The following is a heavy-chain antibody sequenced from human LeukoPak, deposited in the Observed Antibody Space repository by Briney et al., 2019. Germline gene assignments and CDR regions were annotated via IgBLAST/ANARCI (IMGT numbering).Heavy chain of an antibody. V-gene: IGHV4-39*01. CDR3: ARRRGYSGSYYYFHY. J-gene: IGHJ4*02. Sequence: SETLSLTCTVSGGSISGNTYYWGWIRQPPGKGLAWIGSMFYNGSPYYNPSLKSRVTISVDTSNNQFSLRVSSVTAADTAVYYCARRRGYSGSYYYFHYWGQGTLVTVSS. D-gene: IGHD6-13*01. CDR2: MFYNGSP. CDR1: GGSISGNTYY.